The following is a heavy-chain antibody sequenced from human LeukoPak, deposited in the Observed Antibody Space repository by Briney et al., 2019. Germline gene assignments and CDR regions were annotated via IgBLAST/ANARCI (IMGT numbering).Heavy chain of an antibody. J-gene: IGHJ4*02. V-gene: IGHV3-66*01. CDR3: AKDGDYYDSSGLFDY. Sequence: GGSLRLSCAASGFTVSSNYMSWVRQAPGKGLEWVSVIYSGGSTYYADSVKGRFTISRDNSKNTLYLQMNSLRAEDTAVYYCAKDGDYYDSSGLFDYWGQGTLVTVSS. D-gene: IGHD3-22*01. CDR1: GFTVSSNY. CDR2: IYSGGST.